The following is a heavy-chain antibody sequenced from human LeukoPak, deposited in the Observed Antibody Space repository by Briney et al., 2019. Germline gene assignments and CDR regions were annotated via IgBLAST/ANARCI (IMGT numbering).Heavy chain of an antibody. CDR2: IYTRGSP. CDR1: GGSISSYY. J-gene: IGHJ5*02. D-gene: IGHD3-22*01. V-gene: IGHV4-4*07. Sequence: SETLSLTCTVSGGSISSYYWSWIRQPAGEGLEWIGRIYTRGSPYYNPSLKSRVTMSVDTSNNLFSLKLSSVTAADTAVYYCVRDRGARDSSGYYGLFDPWGQGTLVTVSS. CDR3: VRDRGARDSSGYYGLFDP.